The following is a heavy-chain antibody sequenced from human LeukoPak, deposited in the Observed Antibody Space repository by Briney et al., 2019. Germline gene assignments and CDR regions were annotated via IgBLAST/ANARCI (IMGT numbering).Heavy chain of an antibody. J-gene: IGHJ5*02. CDR2: INPNSGGT. CDR3: ARDWGYCSGGSCSNWFDP. V-gene: IGHV1-2*02. D-gene: IGHD2-15*01. Sequence: ASVKVSCKASGYTFTDYYLHWVRQAPGHGLEWMGWINPNSGGTNYAQKFQGRVTMTRDTSISTAYMELSRLRSDDTAVYYCARDWGYCSGGSCSNWFDPWGQGTLVTVSS. CDR1: GYTFTDYY.